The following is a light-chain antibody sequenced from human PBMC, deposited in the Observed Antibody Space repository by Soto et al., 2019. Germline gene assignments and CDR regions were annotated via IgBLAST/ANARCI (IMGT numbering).Light chain of an antibody. V-gene: IGKV3-20*01. Sequence: IVLTQSPGTLSLSPGERATLSCRASQSVDSNYLAWYQQKPGQAPRLLIYGGSRRATGIPDRFSGGGSGTDFTLTISRLEPEDDAVYYCQQYSSGMFGQGTKVEI. CDR1: QSVDSNY. J-gene: IGKJ1*01. CDR3: QQYSSGM. CDR2: GGS.